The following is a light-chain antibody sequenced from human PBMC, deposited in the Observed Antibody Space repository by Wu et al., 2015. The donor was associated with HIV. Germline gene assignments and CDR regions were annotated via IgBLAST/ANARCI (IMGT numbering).Light chain of an antibody. CDR2: GAS. J-gene: IGKJ1*01. CDR1: RSISDN. Sequence: EIVMTQSPVTLSVSPGERATISCRASRSISDNLAWYQQKPGQAPRLLIYGASSRATGIPARFGGSGSGTEFTLTISSLQSEDFAVYYCQQYKNWPPWTFGQGTKVEIK. CDR3: QQYKNWPPWT. V-gene: IGKV3-15*01.